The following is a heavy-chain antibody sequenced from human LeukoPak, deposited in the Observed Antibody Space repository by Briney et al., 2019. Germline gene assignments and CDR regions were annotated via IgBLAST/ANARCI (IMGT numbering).Heavy chain of an antibody. CDR2: INPSSGGT. D-gene: IGHD2-15*01. CDR1: GYTFTGYY. Sequence: ASVKVSCKPSGYTFTGYYMHWVRQAPGQGLEWMGWINPSSGGTNYPQKFQGRVTMTRDTSLSTAYMELSGLRSDDTAVYYCARGVVAATFYYYMDVWDKGTTVTVSS. J-gene: IGHJ6*03. CDR3: ARGVVAATFYYYMDV. V-gene: IGHV1-2*02.